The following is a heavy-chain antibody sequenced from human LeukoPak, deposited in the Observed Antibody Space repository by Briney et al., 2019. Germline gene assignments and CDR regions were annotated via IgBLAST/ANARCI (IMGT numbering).Heavy chain of an antibody. J-gene: IGHJ5*01. CDR1: GFTFSSYE. Sequence: GGSLRLSCAASGFTFSSYEMNWVPQAPGKGLEWVSYMSSAGSAIYYADSVKGRFTISRDNVKNSLYLQMNSLRAEDTAVYYCARGTPLDSWGQGTLVTVSS. V-gene: IGHV3-48*03. CDR3: ARGTPLDS. CDR2: MSSAGSAI.